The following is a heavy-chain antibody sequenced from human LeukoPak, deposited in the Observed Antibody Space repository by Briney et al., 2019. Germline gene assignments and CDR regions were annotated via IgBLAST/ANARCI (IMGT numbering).Heavy chain of an antibody. CDR2: IKQDGSEK. V-gene: IGHV3-7*05. Sequence: TGGSLRLSCAASGFTFSSSWMTWVLQAPGTGLEWVANIKQDGSEKYYVDSVKGRFTISRDNAKNSLYLQMNSLRAEDTAVYYCATSNYGDYKWGQGTMVTVSS. CDR3: ATSNYGDYK. D-gene: IGHD4-17*01. J-gene: IGHJ3*01. CDR1: GFTFSSSW.